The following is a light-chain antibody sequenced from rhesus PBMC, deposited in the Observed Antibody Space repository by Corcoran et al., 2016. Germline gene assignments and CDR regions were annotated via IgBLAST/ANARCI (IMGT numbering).Light chain of an antibody. Sequence: DIQMTQSPSSLSASVGDRVTITCQASEGIRNNLAWYQPKPGKVPNLLIYGASTLQTGVPSRFSGSGFGTRVTLTINSLQPEYFATYYCQHGFGIPLTFGGGTKVEIK. CDR3: QHGFGIPLT. J-gene: IGKJ4*01. CDR2: GAS. CDR1: EGIRNN. V-gene: IGKV1-25*01.